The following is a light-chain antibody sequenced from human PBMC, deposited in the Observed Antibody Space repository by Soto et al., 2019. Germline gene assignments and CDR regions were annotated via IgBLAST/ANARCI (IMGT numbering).Light chain of an antibody. CDR1: SGHSSYA. CDR3: VSFTSSTTYV. J-gene: IGLJ1*01. CDR2: LNSDGSH. V-gene: IGLV4-69*01. Sequence: QPVLTQSPSASASLGASVKLTCTLSSGHSSYAIAWHQQQPEKGPRYLMKLNSDGSHSRGDGIPDRFSGSKSGSTASLIISRLQTEDEADYYCVSFTSSTTYVFGSGTKLTVL.